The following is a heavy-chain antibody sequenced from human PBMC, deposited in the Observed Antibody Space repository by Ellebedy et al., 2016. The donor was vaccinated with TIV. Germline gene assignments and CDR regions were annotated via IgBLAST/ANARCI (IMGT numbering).Heavy chain of an antibody. Sequence: RSIIYYADSVKGRFPISRDNSKNTLYLQMSSLRAEDTAVYYCAGEGVAVAAVDDWYIEHWGRGTLVTVSS. V-gene: IGHV3-30*15. CDR3: AGEGVAVAAVDDWYIEH. CDR2: RSII. D-gene: IGHD6-19*01. J-gene: IGHJ2*01.